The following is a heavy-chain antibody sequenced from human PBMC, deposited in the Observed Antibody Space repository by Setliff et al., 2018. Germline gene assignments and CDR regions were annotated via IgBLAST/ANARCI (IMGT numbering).Heavy chain of an antibody. CDR3: AGGKTVGY. V-gene: IGHV3-7*03. J-gene: IGHJ4*02. CDR1: GFIFTKEW. D-gene: IGHD1-26*01. CDR2: INPDGSEK. Sequence: PGGSLRLSCASSGFIFTKEWMSWVRQAPGTGLELVANINPDGSEKNYVDSVKGRFIISRDNAKNSLYLQMNSLRAEDTAVYYFAGGKTVGYWGQGTLVTVSS.